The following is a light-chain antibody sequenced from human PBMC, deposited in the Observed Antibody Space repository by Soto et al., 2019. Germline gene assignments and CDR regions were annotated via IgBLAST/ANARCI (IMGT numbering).Light chain of an antibody. V-gene: IGKV3-20*01. Sequence: IVWTQAPGTLSLSPGERATLSCGASQSVTNNFLAWYQQKPGQAPRLLIYGASSRATGVPDRFSGSGSGTDFTLTISRLEPGDFAVYYCQQYGTPLFTFGPGTKVDIK. CDR2: GAS. J-gene: IGKJ3*01. CDR3: QQYGTPLFT. CDR1: QSVTNNF.